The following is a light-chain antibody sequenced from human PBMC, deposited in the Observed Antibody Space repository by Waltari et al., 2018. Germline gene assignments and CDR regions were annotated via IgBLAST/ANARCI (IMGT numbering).Light chain of an antibody. CDR3: QVWDSSSDHRV. CDR2: YDS. V-gene: IGLV3-21*04. J-gene: IGLJ3*02. CDR1: NIGTES. Sequence: VLSQPPSVSVAPGATARLTCQENNIGTESVHLYKQRPGQAPELVLYYDSDRPSGIPERFSGFNAGDTAILTISRVEAGDEADYYCQVWDSSSDHRVFGGGTKVTVL.